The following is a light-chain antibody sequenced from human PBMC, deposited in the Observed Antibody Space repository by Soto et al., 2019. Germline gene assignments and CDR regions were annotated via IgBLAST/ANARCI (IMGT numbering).Light chain of an antibody. J-gene: IGKJ4*02. Sequence: DIEMTQSPSSLSASVGDSVTITCQATQGISTFLNWYQQKPGKAPKLLIYAASNLETGVPSRFSGSGSVTDFTLTISSLQAEDIETYYCQQYLSLPLPFGGGTKVEIK. CDR2: AAS. CDR1: QGISTF. V-gene: IGKV1-33*01. CDR3: QQYLSLPLP.